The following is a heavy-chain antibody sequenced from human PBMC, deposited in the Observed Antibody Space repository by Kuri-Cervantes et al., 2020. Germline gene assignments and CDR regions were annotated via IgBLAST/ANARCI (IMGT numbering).Heavy chain of an antibody. J-gene: IGHJ5*02. D-gene: IGHD3-22*01. CDR1: AFTFSSYW. CDR2: INQDGGEK. CDR3: SGCP. Sequence: GESLKISCAASAFTFSSYWMAWVRQAPGKGLEWVANINQDGGEKYSVDSVKGRFTISRDNAKNSLCLQMNSLRVEVRGLSDSSGCPWGQGTLVTVSS. V-gene: IGHV3-7*02.